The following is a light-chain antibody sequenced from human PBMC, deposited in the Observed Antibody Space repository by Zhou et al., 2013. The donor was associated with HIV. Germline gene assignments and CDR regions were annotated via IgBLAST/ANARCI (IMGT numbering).Light chain of an antibody. CDR2: GAS. CDR3: QQYNKWPPWT. V-gene: IGKV3-15*01. CDR1: QSVSSK. J-gene: IGKJ1*01. Sequence: EIVMTQSPATLSVSPGERATLSCRASQSVSSKLAWYQQKPGQAPRLLIYGASNRATGVPARFSGSGSGTEFTLTINNLQSEDFAIYYCQQYNKWPPWTFGQGTKVEI.